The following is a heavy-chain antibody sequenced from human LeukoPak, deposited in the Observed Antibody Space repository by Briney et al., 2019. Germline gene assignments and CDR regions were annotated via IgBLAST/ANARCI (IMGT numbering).Heavy chain of an antibody. CDR2: IHHSGTI. Sequence: SSETLSLTCGVSGDSVTSGNYYWSWIRQHPEKGPECIGHIHHSGTIYYNPSLLSRATISVDASKNQFSLRLSSVTAADTARYYCAGGNDDSKLHHWGQGTLVTVSS. J-gene: IGHJ1*01. V-gene: IGHV4-31*11. CDR1: GDSVTSGNYY. CDR3: AGGNDDSKLHH. D-gene: IGHD3-22*01.